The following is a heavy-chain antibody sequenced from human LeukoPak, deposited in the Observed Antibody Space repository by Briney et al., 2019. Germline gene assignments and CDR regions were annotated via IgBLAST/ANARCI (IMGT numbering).Heavy chain of an antibody. D-gene: IGHD3-22*01. J-gene: IGHJ3*02. CDR3: AGGDYYDSREGAFDI. CDR1: GGSFSGYY. Sequence: PSETLSLTCAVYGGSFSGYYWSWIRQPPGKGLEWIGEINHSGSTNYNPSLKSRVTISVDTSKNQFSLKLSSVTAADTAVYYCAGGDYYDSREGAFDIWGQGTMVTVSS. V-gene: IGHV4-34*01. CDR2: INHSGST.